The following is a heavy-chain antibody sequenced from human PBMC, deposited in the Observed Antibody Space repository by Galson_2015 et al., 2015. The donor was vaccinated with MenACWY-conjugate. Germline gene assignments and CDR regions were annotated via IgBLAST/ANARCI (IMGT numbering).Heavy chain of an antibody. D-gene: IGHD2-15*01. CDR1: GGSISNRDYY. V-gene: IGHV4-39*01. CDR2: IHYSGGT. Sequence: EPLSLTCRVSGGSISNRDYYWGWIRQPPGKGLQWIGNIHYSGGTYYNPSLKSRVTISVVTSKSQFSLSMMSVTAATTAAYYCERRRPRDIGGAFDIWGHGTMVTVSS. J-gene: IGHJ3*02. CDR3: ERRRPRDIGGAFDI.